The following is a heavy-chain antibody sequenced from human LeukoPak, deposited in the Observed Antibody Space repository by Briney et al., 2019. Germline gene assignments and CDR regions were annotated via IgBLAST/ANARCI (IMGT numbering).Heavy chain of an antibody. D-gene: IGHD1-14*01. CDR1: GYTFTSYG. CDR2: ISAYNGNT. J-gene: IGHJ5*02. CDR3: ARDLQPSRRRWFDP. Sequence: ASVKVSCKASGYTFTSYGISWVRQAPGQGLEWMGWISAYNGNTNYAQKLQGRVTITTDTSTSTAYMELRSQRSDDTAVYYCARDLQPSRRRWFDPWGQGTLVTVSS. V-gene: IGHV1-18*01.